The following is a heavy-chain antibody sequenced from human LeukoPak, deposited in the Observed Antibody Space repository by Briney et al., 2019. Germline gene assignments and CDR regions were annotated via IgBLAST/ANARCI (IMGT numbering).Heavy chain of an antibody. Sequence: PSETLSLTCTVSGYSISSGYYWGRIRQPPGQGLEWIGSIYHSGSTYYNPSLKSRVTISVDTSKNQFSLKLSSVTAADTAVYYCARVTGYVMEDYFDYWGQGTLVTVSS. CDR1: GYSISSGYY. D-gene: IGHD6-13*01. J-gene: IGHJ4*02. V-gene: IGHV4-38-2*02. CDR3: ARVTGYVMEDYFDY. CDR2: IYHSGST.